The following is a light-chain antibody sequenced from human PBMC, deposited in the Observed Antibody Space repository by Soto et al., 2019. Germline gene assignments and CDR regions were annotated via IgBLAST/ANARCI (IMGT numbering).Light chain of an antibody. V-gene: IGLV2-8*01. CDR1: SSDVGGNVY. Sequence: QSALTQPPSASGSPGQSVTISCTGTSSDVGGNVYVSWYQQRPGRAPKLMIYEVNKRPSGVPDRFSGSKSGNTASLTVSGLQAEDEADYYCSSYAGSSIDVVFGGGTKLTVL. J-gene: IGLJ2*01. CDR3: SSYAGSSIDVV. CDR2: EVN.